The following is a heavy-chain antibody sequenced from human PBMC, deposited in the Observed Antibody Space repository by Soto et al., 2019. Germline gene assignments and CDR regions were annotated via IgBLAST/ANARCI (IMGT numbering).Heavy chain of an antibody. CDR3: ARGDSSSWYSPGIRSDIPAHNWFDP. J-gene: IGHJ5*02. CDR2: ISSNGGST. Sequence: HPGGSLRLSCAASGFTFSSYAMHWVRQAPGKGLEYVSAISSNGGSTYYANSVKGRFTISRDNSKNTLYLQMGSLRAEDMAVYYCARGDSSSWYSPGIRSDIPAHNWFDPWGQGTLVTVSS. CDR1: GFTFSSYA. V-gene: IGHV3-64*01. D-gene: IGHD6-13*01.